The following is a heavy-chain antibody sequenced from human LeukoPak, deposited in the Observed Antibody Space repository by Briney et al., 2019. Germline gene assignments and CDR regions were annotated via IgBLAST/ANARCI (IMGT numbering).Heavy chain of an antibody. V-gene: IGHV1-46*01. CDR2: INPSGGST. CDR3: ARGSVGDISLRNGLGY. D-gene: IGHD3/OR15-3a*01. Sequence: ASVKVSCKASGYTFTRYYMHWVRQAPGQGLEWMGIINPSGGSTSYAQKFQGRVTMTRDMSTSTVYMELSSLRSEDTAVYYCARGSVGDISLRNGLGYWGQGTLVTVSS. J-gene: IGHJ4*02. CDR1: GYTFTRYY.